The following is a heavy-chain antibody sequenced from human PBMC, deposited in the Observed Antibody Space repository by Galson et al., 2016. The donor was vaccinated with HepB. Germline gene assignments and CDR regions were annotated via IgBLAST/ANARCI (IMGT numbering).Heavy chain of an antibody. D-gene: IGHD6-19*01. CDR3: AKDSGSIAVGGSYFDS. CDR2: ISESGSIK. Sequence: SLRLSCAASGFNFEIYGMHWVRQAPGKGLEWVAVISESGSIKKYADSVKDRFTISRDNSKNTLYLIMNSLRVEDTAVYYCAKDSGSIAVGGSYFDSWAQGTRVTVSS. J-gene: IGHJ4*02. CDR1: GFNFEIYG. V-gene: IGHV3-30*18.